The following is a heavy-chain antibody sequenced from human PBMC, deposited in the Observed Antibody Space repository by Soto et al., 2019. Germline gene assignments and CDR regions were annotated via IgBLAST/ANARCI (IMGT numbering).Heavy chain of an antibody. CDR3: ARGKYYGSGSYYAYYYYYMDV. V-gene: IGHV1-3*01. CDR1: GYTFTSYA. D-gene: IGHD3-10*01. J-gene: IGHJ6*03. Sequence: ASVKVSCKASGYTFTSYAMHWVRQAPGQRLEWMGWINAGNGNTKYSQKFQGRVTITRDTSASTAYMELSSLRSEDTAVYYCARGKYYGSGSYYAYYYYYMDVWGKGTTVTVSS. CDR2: INAGNGNT.